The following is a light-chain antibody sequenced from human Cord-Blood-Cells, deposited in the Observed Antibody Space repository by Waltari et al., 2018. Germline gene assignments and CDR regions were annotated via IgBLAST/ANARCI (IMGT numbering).Light chain of an antibody. CDR1: NIGSKS. Sequence: SYVLTQPPSVSVAPGKTARITCGGNNIGSKSVHWYQQKPGQAPVLVVYDDSDRPSGIPGRFPGSNSGNTATLTISRVEAGDEADYYCQVWDSSSDHRVFGGGTKLTVL. CDR2: DDS. J-gene: IGLJ2*01. CDR3: QVWDSSSDHRV. V-gene: IGLV3-21*03.